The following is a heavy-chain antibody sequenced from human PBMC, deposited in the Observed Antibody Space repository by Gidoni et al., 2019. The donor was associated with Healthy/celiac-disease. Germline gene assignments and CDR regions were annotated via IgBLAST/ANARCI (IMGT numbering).Heavy chain of an antibody. CDR2: IKQDGSEK. CDR3: ARDQWGYCSSTSCYRGFDY. J-gene: IGHJ4*02. Sequence: EVQLVESGGGLVQPGGSLRRSCAASGFTFSSYWMSWVRQAPGKGLEWVANIKQDGSEKFFVDSVKGRFTISRDKAKNSLYLQMNSLRAEDTAVYYCARDQWGYCSSTSCYRGFDYWGQGTLVTVSS. CDR1: GFTFSSYW. V-gene: IGHV3-7*03. D-gene: IGHD2-2*01.